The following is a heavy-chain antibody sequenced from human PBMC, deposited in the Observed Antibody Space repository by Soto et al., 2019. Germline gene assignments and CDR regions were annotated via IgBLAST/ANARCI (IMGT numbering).Heavy chain of an antibody. CDR1: GFTFSSYV. D-gene: IGHD5-18*01. CDR3: AKEPDSYGYDY. J-gene: IGHJ4*02. Sequence: PGGSLRLCCAASGFTFSSYVMHGVRQAPGKGLEWVAVISYDGSNKYYADSVKGRFTISRDNSKNTLYLQMNSLRAEDTAVYYCAKEPDSYGYDYWGQGTLVTVSS. CDR2: ISYDGSNK. V-gene: IGHV3-30*18.